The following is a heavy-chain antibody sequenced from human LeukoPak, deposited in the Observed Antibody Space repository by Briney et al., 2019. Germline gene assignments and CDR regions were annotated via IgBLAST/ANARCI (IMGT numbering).Heavy chain of an antibody. Sequence: ASVKVSCKASGYTFSGYYIFWVRRAPGQGLEWMGWINPNSGGTNYAPEFQGRLTMTRDTSITTAYMELSTLRSNDTAVYYCALIGDHAWFDPWGQGTLVTVSS. CDR1: GYTFSGYY. CDR2: INPNSGGT. J-gene: IGHJ5*02. V-gene: IGHV1-2*02. D-gene: IGHD3-10*01. CDR3: ALIGDHAWFDP.